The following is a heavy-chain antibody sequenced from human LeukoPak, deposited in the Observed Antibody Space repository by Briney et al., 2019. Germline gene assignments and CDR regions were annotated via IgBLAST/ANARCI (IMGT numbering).Heavy chain of an antibody. Sequence: GGSLRLSCAASGFTFSSYSMNWVRQAPGKGLEWVSSISSSSSYIYYADSVKGRFTISRDNAKNSLYLQMNSLRAEDTAVYYCARPYGGSGTPHGMDVWGQGTTVTVSS. CDR3: ARPYGGSGTPHGMDV. J-gene: IGHJ6*02. V-gene: IGHV3-21*01. D-gene: IGHD3-10*01. CDR1: GFTFSSYS. CDR2: ISSSSSYI.